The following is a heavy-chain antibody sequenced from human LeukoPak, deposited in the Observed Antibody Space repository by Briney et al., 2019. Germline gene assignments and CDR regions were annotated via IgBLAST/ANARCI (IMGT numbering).Heavy chain of an antibody. D-gene: IGHD2-15*01. Sequence: GSLRLSCAASGFTFSSYAMSWVRQAPGKGLEWIGEINHSGSTNYNPSLKSRVTISVDTSKNQFSLKLSSVTAADTAVYYCAREGARGGRPFDPWGQGTLVTVSS. CDR2: INHSGST. V-gene: IGHV4-34*01. J-gene: IGHJ5*02. CDR1: GFTFSSYA. CDR3: AREGARGGRPFDP.